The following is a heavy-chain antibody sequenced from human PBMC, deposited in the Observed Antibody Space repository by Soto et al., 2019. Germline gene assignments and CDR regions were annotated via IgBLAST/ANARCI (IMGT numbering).Heavy chain of an antibody. J-gene: IGHJ4*02. Sequence: ASVKVSCKGFGYSFMKYGINWVRQAPGQGLEWVGWISPYSGYTHSAQKFHGRLTLTTDTAASTAYMELRILRSADTALYYCAREASVLIPAAQHSRFDSWGQGTLVTVSS. CDR1: GYSFMKYG. D-gene: IGHD2-2*01. CDR3: AREASVLIPAAQHSRFDS. CDR2: ISPYSGYT. V-gene: IGHV1-18*01.